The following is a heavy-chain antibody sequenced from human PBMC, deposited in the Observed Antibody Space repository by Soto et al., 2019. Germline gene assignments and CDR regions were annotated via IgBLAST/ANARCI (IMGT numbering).Heavy chain of an antibody. CDR2: ISSSSSYI. CDR1: GFTFSSYS. Sequence: GSLRLSCAASGFTFSSYSMNWVRQAPGKGLEWVSSISSSSSYIYYTDSLRGRFTISRDNAKNSLYLQMNSLRAEDTAVYYCASGDYGEPFDYWGQGTLVTVSS. CDR3: ASGDYGEPFDY. D-gene: IGHD4-17*01. J-gene: IGHJ4*02. V-gene: IGHV3-21*01.